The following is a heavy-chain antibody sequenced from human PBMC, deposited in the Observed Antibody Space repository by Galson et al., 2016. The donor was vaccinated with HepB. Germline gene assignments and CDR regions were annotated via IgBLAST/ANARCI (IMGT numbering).Heavy chain of an antibody. CDR1: GFTVSSNY. CDR2: IYSGGST. CDR3: ARAYGQIVGAEIGHFDL. D-gene: IGHD1-26*01. V-gene: IGHV3-53*01. Sequence: SLRLSCAASGFTVSSNYMNWVRKAPGKGLEWVSVIYSGGSTYYADSVKGRFTISRDNSKNTLYLQMNSLRAEDTAVYFCARAYGQIVGAEIGHFDLWGRGTLVTVSS. J-gene: IGHJ2*01.